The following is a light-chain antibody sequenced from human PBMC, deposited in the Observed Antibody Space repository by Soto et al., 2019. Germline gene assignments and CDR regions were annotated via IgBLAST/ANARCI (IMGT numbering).Light chain of an antibody. Sequence: EIVMTQSPATLSVSPGERATLSCRASQSVSSDLAWYQQKPGQAPRLLIYGASTRATGIPARFSGSGSGTKFTLTISSLQSEDIAVYYCQQYNNWPPLTFGGGTKVEIK. CDR1: QSVSSD. CDR2: GAS. J-gene: IGKJ4*01. V-gene: IGKV3-15*01. CDR3: QQYNNWPPLT.